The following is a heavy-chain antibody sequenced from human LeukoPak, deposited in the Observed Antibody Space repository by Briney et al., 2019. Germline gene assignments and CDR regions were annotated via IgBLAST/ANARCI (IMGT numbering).Heavy chain of an antibody. CDR2: ISGSGGLT. CDR3: AKGGSYCTGGSCYHPDYYYYYMDA. J-gene: IGHJ6*03. V-gene: IGHV3-23*01. CDR1: GLTFSTSA. Sequence: GGSLRLSCAVSGLTFSTSAMSWVRQAPGKGREWVSSISGSGGLTYYTDSVKGRFTISRDNSKNTLFLEVTSLRAEDSAVYYCAKGGSYCTGGSCYHPDYYYYYMDAWGEGATVTVSS. D-gene: IGHD2-15*01.